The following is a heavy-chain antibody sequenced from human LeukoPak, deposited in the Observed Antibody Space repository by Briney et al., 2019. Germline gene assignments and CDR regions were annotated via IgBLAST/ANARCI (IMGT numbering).Heavy chain of an antibody. CDR1: GGSISNNGYF. Sequence: SETLSLTCTVSGGSISNNGYFWGWIRQPPGKGLEWIGSIYYSGSTFYNPSLKSRVTISVDTSKNQFSLKLISVTAADTAVYYCGRSDWPSYFDYWGQGTLVTVSS. CDR2: IYYSGST. D-gene: IGHD2-21*02. V-gene: IGHV4-39*01. J-gene: IGHJ4*02. CDR3: GRSDWPSYFDY.